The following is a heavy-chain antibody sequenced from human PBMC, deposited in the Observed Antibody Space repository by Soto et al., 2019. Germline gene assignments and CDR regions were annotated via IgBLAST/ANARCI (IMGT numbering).Heavy chain of an antibody. CDR2: ISPNSGGT. V-gene: IGHV1-2*02. D-gene: IGHD2-15*01. CDR3: ARGYCSGGSCPSPEPHYYDGMDV. CDR1: GYTFTGYY. Sequence: ASVKVSCKASGYTFTGYYMHWVRQAPGQGLEWMGWISPNSGGTNYAQKFQGRVTITRDTSISTAYMELSRLRSDDTAVYYCARGYCSGGSCPSPEPHYYDGMDVWGQGTTVTVSS. J-gene: IGHJ6*02.